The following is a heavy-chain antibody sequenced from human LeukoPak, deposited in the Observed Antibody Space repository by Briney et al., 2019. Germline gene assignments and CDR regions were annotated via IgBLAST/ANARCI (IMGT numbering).Heavy chain of an antibody. J-gene: IGHJ3*02. CDR2: IYHSGST. Sequence: SETLSLTCTVSGGSISSSSYYWGWIRQPPGKGLEWIGSIYHSGSTYYNPSLKSRVTISVDTSKNQFSLKLSSVTAADTAVYYCAREDFGATAEYAFDIWGQGTMVTVSS. CDR1: GGSISSSSYY. CDR3: AREDFGATAEYAFDI. V-gene: IGHV4-39*07. D-gene: IGHD3-16*01.